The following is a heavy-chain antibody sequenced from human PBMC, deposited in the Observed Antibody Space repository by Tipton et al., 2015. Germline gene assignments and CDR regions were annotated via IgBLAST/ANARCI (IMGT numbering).Heavy chain of an antibody. D-gene: IGHD5-24*01. J-gene: IGHJ6*02. CDR3: ARDLEHGMDV. CDR1: GGSVTSGSYY. CDR2: ISYTDGA. V-gene: IGHV4-61*01. Sequence: TLSLTCTVSGGSVTSGSYYWSWIRQPPGKGLEWIGYISYTDGAHYNPALKSRVTISVDTSKNQLSLTLNSVAAADTAAYYCARDLEHGMDVWGHGTTVTVSS.